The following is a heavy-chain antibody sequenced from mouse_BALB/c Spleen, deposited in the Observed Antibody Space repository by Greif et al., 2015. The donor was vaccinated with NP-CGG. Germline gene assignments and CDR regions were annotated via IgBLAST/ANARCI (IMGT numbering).Heavy chain of an antibody. Sequence: VHLVESGPGLVAPSQSLSITCTVSGFSLTSYGVHWVRQPPGKGLEWLGVIWAGGSTNYNSALTSRLSISKDNSKSQVFLKMNSLQTDDTAMYYCARDSLYDYDKVMDYWGQGTSVTVSS. D-gene: IGHD2-4*01. CDR1: GFSLTSYG. CDR3: ARDSLYDYDKVMDY. J-gene: IGHJ4*01. V-gene: IGHV2-9*02. CDR2: IWAGGST.